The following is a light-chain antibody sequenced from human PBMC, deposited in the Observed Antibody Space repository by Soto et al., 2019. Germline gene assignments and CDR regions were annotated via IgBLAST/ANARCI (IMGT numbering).Light chain of an antibody. V-gene: IGKV3-20*01. Sequence: EIVLTQSPGPLSLSPGERATLFCRASQSIATSQLAWYQQKPGQAPRLLIGASTRATGIPDRFSDSGSGTDFTLTISRLEPEDFAVYYCQQVAASPRTFGQGTKVDIK. CDR1: QSIATSQ. CDR2: GAS. J-gene: IGKJ1*01. CDR3: QQVAASPRT.